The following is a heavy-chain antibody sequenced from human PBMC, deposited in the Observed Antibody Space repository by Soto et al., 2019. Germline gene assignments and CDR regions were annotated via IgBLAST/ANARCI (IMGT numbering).Heavy chain of an antibody. CDR1: GFTFSNAW. CDR3: TTDEPIAVAGYNWFDP. V-gene: IGHV3-15*01. CDR2: IKSKTDGGTT. J-gene: IGHJ5*02. D-gene: IGHD6-19*01. Sequence: GGSLRLSCAASGFTFSNAWMSWVRQAPGKGLEWVGRIKSKTDGGTTDYAAPVKGRFTISRDDSKNTLYLQMNSLKTEDTAVYYCTTDEPIAVAGYNWFDPWGQGTLVTVSS.